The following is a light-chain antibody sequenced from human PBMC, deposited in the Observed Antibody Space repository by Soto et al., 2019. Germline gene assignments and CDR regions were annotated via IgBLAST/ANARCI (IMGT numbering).Light chain of an antibody. J-gene: IGKJ4*02. CDR1: QIISSR. CDR2: DAY. V-gene: IGKV1-5*01. Sequence: DIQMTQSPSILSASVGDRVTITCRASQIISSRLAWYQQKPGKAPKLLIYDAYNLESGVPSRFSGSGSGTEFTLHISSLQPDDFATYYCQQYNSYSLTFGGGTKVEIK. CDR3: QQYNSYSLT.